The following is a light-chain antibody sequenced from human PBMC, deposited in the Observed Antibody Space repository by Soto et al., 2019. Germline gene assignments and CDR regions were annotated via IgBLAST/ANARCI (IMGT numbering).Light chain of an antibody. V-gene: IGKV1-5*01. J-gene: IGKJ1*01. Sequence: DIQMTQSPSTLSASVGDRVTSTCRASQSISSWLAWYQQKPGKAPKLLIYDASSLESGVPSRFSGSGSGTEFTLTISSLQPDDFATYYCQQYNSYLRTFGHGTKVYIK. CDR1: QSISSW. CDR2: DAS. CDR3: QQYNSYLRT.